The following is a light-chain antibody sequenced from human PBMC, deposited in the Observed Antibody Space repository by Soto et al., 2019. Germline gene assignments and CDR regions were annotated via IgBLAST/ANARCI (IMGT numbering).Light chain of an antibody. J-gene: IGKJ4*01. Sequence: EIVLTQSPATLSLSLGERATLSCRASQSVSSYLAWYQQKPGQAPRLLIYDASNRATGIPARFSGSGSGTDFTLTISSLEPEDFAVYYCQQRSTWPLTFGGGTKVDIK. CDR2: DAS. CDR1: QSVSSY. CDR3: QQRSTWPLT. V-gene: IGKV3-11*01.